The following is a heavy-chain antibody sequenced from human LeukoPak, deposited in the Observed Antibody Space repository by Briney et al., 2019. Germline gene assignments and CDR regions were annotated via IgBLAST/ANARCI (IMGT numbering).Heavy chain of an antibody. CDR1: GYTFTSYY. V-gene: IGHV1-18*04. CDR3: ARAGASGAVAGTFDY. CDR2: ISAYNGNT. D-gene: IGHD6-19*01. Sequence: ASVKVSCKASGYTFTSYYMHWVRQAPGQGLEWMGWISAYNGNTNYAQKLQGRVTMTTDTSTSTAYMELRSLRSDDTAVYYCARAGASGAVAGTFDYWGQGTLVTVSS. J-gene: IGHJ4*02.